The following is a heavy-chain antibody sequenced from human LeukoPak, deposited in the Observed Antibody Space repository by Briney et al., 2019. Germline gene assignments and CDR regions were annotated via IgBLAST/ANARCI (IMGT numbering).Heavy chain of an antibody. CDR2: ISGSGGIT. V-gene: IGHV3-23*01. D-gene: IGHD3-22*01. CDR1: GFTFSSYA. Sequence: PGGSLRLSCAASGFTFSSYAMNWVRQAPGKGLEWVSAISGSGGITNYADSVKGRFIIYRDNSKNTLYLQMNSLRAEDTAVYYCAKGGLKYDSSRWDSFDAFDIWGQGTMVTVSS. J-gene: IGHJ3*02. CDR3: AKGGLKYDSSRWDSFDAFDI.